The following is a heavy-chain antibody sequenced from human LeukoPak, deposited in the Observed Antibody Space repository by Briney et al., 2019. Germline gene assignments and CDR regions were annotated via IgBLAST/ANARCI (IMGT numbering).Heavy chain of an antibody. Sequence: GGSLRLSCAASGFXFSSYWIHWVRQAPGKGLVWVSRINSDGSSTIYADSVKGRFTISRDNAKNTLYLQMNSLRVEDTAVYYCARVPDGSVNYWGQGALVTVSS. J-gene: IGHJ4*02. V-gene: IGHV3-74*01. D-gene: IGHD3-10*01. CDR3: ARVPDGSVNY. CDR2: INSDGSST. CDR1: GFXFSSYW.